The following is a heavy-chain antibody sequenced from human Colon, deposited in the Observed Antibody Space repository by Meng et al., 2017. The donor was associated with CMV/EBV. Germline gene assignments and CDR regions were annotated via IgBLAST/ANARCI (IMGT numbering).Heavy chain of an antibody. Sequence: VTVSCKGSGYTFTNYQMHWVRQAPGQGLEWMGWINTNTGNPTYAQGLTGRFAFSLDSSVSTAFLQISSLKADDTAMYYCANSLGAGAWGQGTLVTVSS. J-gene: IGHJ5*02. V-gene: IGHV7-4-1*02. D-gene: IGHD3-16*01. CDR1: GYTFTNYQ. CDR3: ANSLGAGA. CDR2: INTNTGNP.